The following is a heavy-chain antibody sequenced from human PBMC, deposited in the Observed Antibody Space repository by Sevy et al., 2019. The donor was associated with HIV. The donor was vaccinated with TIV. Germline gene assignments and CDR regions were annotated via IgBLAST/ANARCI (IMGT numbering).Heavy chain of an antibody. V-gene: IGHV1-18*01. CDR2: ISAYNGNT. CDR1: GYTFTSYG. D-gene: IGHD3-10*01. Sequence: ASVKVSCKASGYTFTSYGISWVRQAPGQGLEWMGWISAYNGNTNYAQKLQGRVTMTTDTSTSTAYMELGSLRSDDTAGYYCARGGVTMVRGVTLGYWGQGTLVTVSS. J-gene: IGHJ4*02. CDR3: ARGGVTMVRGVTLGY.